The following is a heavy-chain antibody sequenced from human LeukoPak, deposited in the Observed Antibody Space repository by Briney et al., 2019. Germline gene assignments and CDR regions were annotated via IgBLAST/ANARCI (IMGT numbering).Heavy chain of an antibody. D-gene: IGHD3-10*01. V-gene: IGHV3-30*02. Sequence: PGGSLRLSRVGSGFTFSSYGMHWVRQAAAKGLEGVAFIRHDGSNEYYADSVKGRFTVSRDNSKNTLFLQMNSLRVEEMAVYYCAKEVHPYDSGTYYFDYWGRGTLVTVSS. J-gene: IGHJ4*02. CDR2: IRHDGSNE. CDR1: GFTFSSYG. CDR3: AKEVHPYDSGTYYFDY.